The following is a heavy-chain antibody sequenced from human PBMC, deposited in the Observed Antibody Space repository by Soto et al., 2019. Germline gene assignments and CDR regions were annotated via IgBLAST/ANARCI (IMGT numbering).Heavy chain of an antibody. D-gene: IGHD2-2*01. V-gene: IGHV5-51*01. CDR1: GYSFTSYW. J-gene: IGHJ6*02. Sequence: GESLKISCKGSGYSFTSYWIGWVRQMPGKGLEWMGIIYPGDSDTRYSPSFQGQVTISADKSISTAYLQWSSLKASDTAMYYCARQGAGSAAPYYYYGMDVWGQGTTVTVSS. CDR3: ARQGAGSAAPYYYYGMDV. CDR2: IYPGDSDT.